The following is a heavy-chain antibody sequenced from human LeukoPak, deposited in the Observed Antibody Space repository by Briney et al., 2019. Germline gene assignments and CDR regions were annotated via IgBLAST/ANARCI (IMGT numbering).Heavy chain of an antibody. Sequence: GASVKVSCKASGYTFSDYAMHWVRQAPGQRFEWMGWIDAGNGDTRYSQKFQGRVTITRDTSASTAYIELRSLRSEDTAMYYCARGSPSDWPLDHWGQKTLVTISS. CDR3: ARGSPSDWPLDH. D-gene: IGHD3-9*01. CDR2: IDAGNGDT. V-gene: IGHV1-3*01. J-gene: IGHJ4*02. CDR1: GYTFSDYA.